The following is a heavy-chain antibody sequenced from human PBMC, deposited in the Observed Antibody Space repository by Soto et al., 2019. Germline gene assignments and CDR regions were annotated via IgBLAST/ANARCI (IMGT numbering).Heavy chain of an antibody. CDR1: GDSISDYY. V-gene: IGHV4-59*01. Sequence: SETLSLTCTVSGDSISDYYFSWIRKPPGKGLEWIGYFSYSGTTSYKPSLRSRISISLDTSKSQFFLKLTSLTAADTAMYYCARGKIPSGYFDYWGQGILVTVSS. CDR3: ARGKIPSGYFDY. CDR2: FSYSGTT. J-gene: IGHJ4*02. D-gene: IGHD2-21*01.